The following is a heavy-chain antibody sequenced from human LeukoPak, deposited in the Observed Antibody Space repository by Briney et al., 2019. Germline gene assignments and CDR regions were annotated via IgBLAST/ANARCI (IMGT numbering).Heavy chain of an antibody. J-gene: IGHJ4*02. V-gene: IGHV1-18*01. Sequence: ASVKVSCKASGYTSSSYGISWVRQAPGQGLEWMGWISGNNGDTHYAQKFQGRVIMTTDTSTSTAYMEVRSLRSDDTAVYYCARDISVSNFDYWGQGTLVTVSS. CDR1: GYTSSSYG. CDR3: ARDISVSNFDY. CDR2: ISGNNGDT. D-gene: IGHD5/OR15-5a*01.